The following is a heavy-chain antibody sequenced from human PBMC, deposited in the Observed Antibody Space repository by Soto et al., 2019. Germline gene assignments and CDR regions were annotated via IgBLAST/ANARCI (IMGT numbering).Heavy chain of an antibody. D-gene: IGHD4-17*01. CDR2: ISSSGGST. Sequence: EVQLLESGGGLVQPGGSLRLSCAASGFTFSSYAMSWVRQAPGKGLEWVSAISSSGGSTYYADSVKGRFTISRDNSKNTLYLQMNSLRAEDTAVSYCAKDLGVYGDYADYWGQGTLVTVSS. CDR3: AKDLGVYGDYADY. CDR1: GFTFSSYA. J-gene: IGHJ4*02. V-gene: IGHV3-23*01.